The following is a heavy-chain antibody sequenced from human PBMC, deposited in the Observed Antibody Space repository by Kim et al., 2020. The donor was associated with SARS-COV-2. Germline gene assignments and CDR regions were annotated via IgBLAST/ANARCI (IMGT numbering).Heavy chain of an antibody. CDR3: ARDRPSLAAAGFGGFDY. V-gene: IGHV4-4*02. CDR2: IYHSGST. CDR1: GGSISSSNW. D-gene: IGHD6-13*01. Sequence: SETLSLTCAVSGGSISSSNWWSWVRQPPGKGLEWIGEIYHSGSTNYNPSLKSRVTISVDKSKNQFSLKLSSVTAADTAVYYCARDRPSLAAAGFGGFDYWGQGTLVTVSS. J-gene: IGHJ4*02.